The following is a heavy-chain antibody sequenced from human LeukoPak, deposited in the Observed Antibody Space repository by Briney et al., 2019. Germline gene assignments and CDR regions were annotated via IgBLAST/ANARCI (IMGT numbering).Heavy chain of an antibody. D-gene: IGHD2/OR15-2a*01. CDR2: INPSGGST. V-gene: IGHV1-46*01. Sequence: ASVKVSCKASGYTFTSYYMHWVRQAPGQGLEWMGIINPSGGSTSYAQKFQGRVTMTRDTSTSTVYMELSSLRSDDTAVYYCARPLGSLKEYWWFDPWGQGTLVTVSS. CDR3: ARPLGSLKEYWWFDP. J-gene: IGHJ5*02. CDR1: GYTFTSYY.